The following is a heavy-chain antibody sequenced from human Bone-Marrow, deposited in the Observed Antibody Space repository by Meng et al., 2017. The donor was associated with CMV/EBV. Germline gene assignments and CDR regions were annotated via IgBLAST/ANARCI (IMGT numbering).Heavy chain of an antibody. J-gene: IGHJ6*02. CDR2: IDWDDDK. V-gene: IGHV2-70*20. CDR3: ARQLVPLYYYGMDV. Sequence: SGPTLVKPTQTLTLTCTFSGFSLSTNGMCVSWVRQPPGKALEWLALIDWDDDKYYSTSLKTRLTISKDTSKNQVVLTMTNMDPVDTATYYCARQLVPLYYYGMDVWGQGTTVTVSS. D-gene: IGHD6-13*01. CDR1: GFSLSTNGMC.